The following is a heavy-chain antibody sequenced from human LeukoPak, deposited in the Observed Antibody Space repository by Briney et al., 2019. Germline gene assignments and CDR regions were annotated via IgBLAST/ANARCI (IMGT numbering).Heavy chain of an antibody. CDR3: ARHSGYDYVLGY. D-gene: IGHD5-12*01. CDR1: GGSISSGGYS. J-gene: IGHJ4*02. V-gene: IGHV4-30-2*03. Sequence: SQTLSLTCAVSGGSISSGGYSWSWIRQPPGKGLEWIGYIYHSGSTYYNPSLKSRVTISVDTSKNQFSLKLSSVTAADTAVYYCARHSGYDYVLGYWGQGTLVTVSS. CDR2: IYHSGST.